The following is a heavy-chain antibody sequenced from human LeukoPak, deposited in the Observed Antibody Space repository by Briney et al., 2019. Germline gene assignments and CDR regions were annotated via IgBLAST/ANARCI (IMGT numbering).Heavy chain of an antibody. CDR2: IGKTSRDM. D-gene: IGHD1-14*01. CDR1: GFSFSIST. J-gene: IGHJ4*02. CDR3: VRGDNRDY. Sequence: GGSLRLSCAASGFSFSISTMNWVRQAPGKGLEWISSIGKTSRDMYYADSVRGRFTISRDNAKNSLFLLMNSLRVEDTSVYYCVRGDNRDYWGQGTLVTVSS. V-gene: IGHV3-21*01.